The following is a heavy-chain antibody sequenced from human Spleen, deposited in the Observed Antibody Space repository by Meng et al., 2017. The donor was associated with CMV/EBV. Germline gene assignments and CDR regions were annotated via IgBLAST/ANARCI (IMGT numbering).Heavy chain of an antibody. Sequence: QVQLQDAGPGLVKPSQTLSLTCTVSGGSISSGSYYWSWIRQPAGKGLEWIGRIYTSGSTNYNPSLKSRVTISVDTSKNQFSLKLSSVTAADTAVYYCAREKGRVVVAAYFDYWGQGTLVTVSS. V-gene: IGHV4-61*02. CDR1: GGSISSGSYY. D-gene: IGHD2-15*01. J-gene: IGHJ4*02. CDR3: AREKGRVVVAAYFDY. CDR2: IYTSGST.